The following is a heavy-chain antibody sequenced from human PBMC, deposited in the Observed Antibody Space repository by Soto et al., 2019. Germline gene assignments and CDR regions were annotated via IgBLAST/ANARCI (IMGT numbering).Heavy chain of an antibody. CDR2: IIPIFDVA. CDR3: ARDRKDRYSYFES. D-gene: IGHD4-4*01. CDR1: GGTFSSHA. V-gene: IGHV1-69*04. J-gene: IGHJ4*02. Sequence: QVQLVQSGAEVRKPGSSVKVSCKASGGTFSSHAITWVRQARGQGLEWMGRIIPIFDVATYAPKFQGRITITADKSTGSASMEVTSLRSEDTAVYYCARDRKDRYSYFESWGQGTLVTVSS.